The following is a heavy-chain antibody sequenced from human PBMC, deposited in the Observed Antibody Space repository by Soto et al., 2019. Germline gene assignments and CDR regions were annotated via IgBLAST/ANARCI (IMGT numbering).Heavy chain of an antibody. J-gene: IGHJ6*02. CDR1: GGTFSSYA. V-gene: IGHV1-69*13. CDR2: IIPIFGTA. Sequence: ASVKVSCKASGGTFSSYAISWVRQAPGQGLEWMGGIIPIFGTANYAQKFQGRVTITADESTSTAYMELSSLRSEDTAVYYCARVSRIVVPAGAYYYYGMDVWGQGTTVTVSS. D-gene: IGHD2-2*01. CDR3: ARVSRIVVPAGAYYYYGMDV.